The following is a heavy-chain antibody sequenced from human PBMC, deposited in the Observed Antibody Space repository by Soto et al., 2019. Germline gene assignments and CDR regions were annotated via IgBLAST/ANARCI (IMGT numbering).Heavy chain of an antibody. Sequence: SETLSLTCAVSGGSISSSNWWSWVRQPPGKGLEWIGEIYHSGSTNYNPSLKSRVTISVDKSKNQFSLKLSSVTAADTAVYYCVRDRGIAVAGTAFFDYWGQGTLVTVSS. J-gene: IGHJ4*02. CDR3: VRDRGIAVAGTAFFDY. CDR2: IYHSGST. D-gene: IGHD6-19*01. V-gene: IGHV4-4*02. CDR1: GGSISSSNW.